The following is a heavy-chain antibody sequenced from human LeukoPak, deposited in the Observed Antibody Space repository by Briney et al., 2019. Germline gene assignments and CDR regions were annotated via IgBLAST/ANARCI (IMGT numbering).Heavy chain of an antibody. J-gene: IGHJ3*02. V-gene: IGHV5-51*01. CDR3: ARRGKPGDFNAFHI. CDR2: IYPGDSDT. CDR1: GYTFTSYD. D-gene: IGHD1-14*01. Sequence: KVSCKASGYTFTSYDINWVRQATGQGLEWMGIIYPGDSDTRYSPSFQGQVTISADKSISTAYLQWSSLKASDTAMYYCARRGKPGDFNAFHIWGQGTMVTVSS.